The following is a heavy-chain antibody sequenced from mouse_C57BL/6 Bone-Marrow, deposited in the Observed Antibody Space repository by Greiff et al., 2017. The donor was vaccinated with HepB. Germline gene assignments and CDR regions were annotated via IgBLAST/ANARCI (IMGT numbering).Heavy chain of an antibody. D-gene: IGHD1-1*01. CDR1: GFTFSDYG. J-gene: IGHJ1*03. V-gene: IGHV5-15*01. CDR3: ARHPFYGSKDWYFDV. CDR2: ISNLAYSI. Sequence: EVKLMESGGGLVQPGGSLKLSCAASGFTFSDYGMAWVRQAPRKGPEWVAFISNLAYSIYYADTVTGRFTISRENAKNTLYLEMSSLRSEDTAMYYCARHPFYGSKDWYFDVWGTGTTVTVSS.